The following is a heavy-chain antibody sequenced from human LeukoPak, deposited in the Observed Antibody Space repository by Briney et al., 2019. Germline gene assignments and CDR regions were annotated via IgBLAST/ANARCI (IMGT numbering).Heavy chain of an antibody. V-gene: IGHV4-61*08. CDR1: GVSIINTDYY. Sequence: SQTLSLTCTVSGVSIINTDYYWSWIRQPPGKGLEWIGYIYYSGSTNYNPSLKSRLTISIDTSKNQFSLKLNSMTAADTAVYYCVRNIYTSSYYFDYWGQGTLVTVSS. CDR2: IYYSGST. J-gene: IGHJ4*02. CDR3: VRNIYTSSYYFDY. D-gene: IGHD6-6*01.